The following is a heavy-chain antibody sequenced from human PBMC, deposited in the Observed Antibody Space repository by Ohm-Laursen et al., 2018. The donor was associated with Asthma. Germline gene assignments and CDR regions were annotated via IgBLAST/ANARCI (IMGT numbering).Heavy chain of an antibody. Sequence: SLRLSCSASGFTFSSYAMSWVRQAPGKGLEWVSAISGSGGSTYYADSVKGRFTISRDNSKNTLYLQMNSLRPDDTAVYYCARDVMVWYLPAFDFWGQGTLVTVSS. CDR3: ARDVMVWYLPAFDF. V-gene: IGHV3-23*01. D-gene: IGHD2-21*01. CDR1: GFTFSSYA. J-gene: IGHJ4*02. CDR2: ISGSGGST.